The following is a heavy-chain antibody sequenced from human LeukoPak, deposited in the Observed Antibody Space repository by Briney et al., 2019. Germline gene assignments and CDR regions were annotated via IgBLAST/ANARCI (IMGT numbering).Heavy chain of an antibody. J-gene: IGHJ4*02. CDR1: GFTFSRYA. Sequence: PGGSLRLSCAASGFTFSRYAMSWVRQAPGKGLEWVSGISGSSVSTYYADSVKGRFTISRDNSKNTLYLEMNRLRAEDTAVYNCAEGSTAAGTPFDSWGQGTLVTVSS. D-gene: IGHD1-14*01. V-gene: IGHV3-23*01. CDR3: AEGSTAAGTPFDS. CDR2: ISGSSVST.